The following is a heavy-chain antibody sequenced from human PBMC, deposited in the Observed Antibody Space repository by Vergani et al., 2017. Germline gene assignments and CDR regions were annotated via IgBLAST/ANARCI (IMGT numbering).Heavy chain of an antibody. CDR1: GFTFSSYS. V-gene: IGHV3-48*02. D-gene: IGHD3-16*02. CDR3: AGEGGNYDYVWGSYRWGRPTNDY. Sequence: EVQLVESGGGLVQPGGSLRLSCAASGFTFSSYSMNWVRQAPGKGLEWVSYISSSSSTIYYADSVKGRFTISRDNAKNSLYLQMNSLRDEDTAVDYGAGEGGNYDYVWGSYRWGRPTNDYWGQGTLVTVSS. CDR2: ISSSSSTI. J-gene: IGHJ4*02.